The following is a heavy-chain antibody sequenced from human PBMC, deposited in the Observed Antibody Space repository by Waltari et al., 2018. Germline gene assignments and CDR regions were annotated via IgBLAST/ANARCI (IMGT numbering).Heavy chain of an antibody. CDR2: ISGSGGST. J-gene: IGHJ5*02. Sequence: EVQLLESGGGLVQPGGSLRLSCAASGFTFSSYAMSWVHQAPGKGLEWVSAISGSGGSTYYADSVKGRFTISRDNSKNTLYLQMNSLRAEDTAVYYCAKQGHIRFLGGIDPWGQGTLVTVSS. CDR1: GFTFSSYA. D-gene: IGHD3-3*01. V-gene: IGHV3-23*01. CDR3: AKQGHIRFLGGIDP.